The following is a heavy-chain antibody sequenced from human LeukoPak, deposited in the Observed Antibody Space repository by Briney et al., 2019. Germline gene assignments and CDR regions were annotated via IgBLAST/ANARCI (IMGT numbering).Heavy chain of an antibody. CDR1: GGSISSGGYY. D-gene: IGHD3-10*01. J-gene: IGHJ4*02. Sequence: SETLSLTCTVSGGSISSGGYYWSWIRQHPGKGLEWIGYIYYSGSTYYNPSLKSRVTISVDTSKNQFSLKLSSVTAADTAVYYCARAICPGSGSYYNLRYFDYWGQGTLVTVSS. CDR2: IYYSGST. CDR3: ARAICPGSGSYYNLRYFDY. V-gene: IGHV4-31*03.